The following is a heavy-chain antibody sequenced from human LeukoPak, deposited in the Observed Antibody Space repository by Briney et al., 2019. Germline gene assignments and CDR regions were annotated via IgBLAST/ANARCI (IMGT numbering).Heavy chain of an antibody. D-gene: IGHD3-22*01. CDR1: GFTFSSYA. Sequence: GGSLRLSCAASGFTFSSYAMSEVRQPPGKGLEWVSGICCSGGTKYYADSVKGRFTISRDNSKNTLNLQMNGLRADDTAVYYCAKVKREDSSGPPRFFDYWGQGTLVTVSS. J-gene: IGHJ4*02. V-gene: IGHV3-23*01. CDR2: ICCSGGTK. CDR3: AKVKREDSSGPPRFFDY.